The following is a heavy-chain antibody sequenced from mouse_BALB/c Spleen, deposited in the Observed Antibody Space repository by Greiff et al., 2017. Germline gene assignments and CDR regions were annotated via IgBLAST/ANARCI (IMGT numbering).Heavy chain of an antibody. CDR2: ISYSGST. CDR1: GYSITSDYA. V-gene: IGHV3-2*02. CDR3: ARRYGKGGYAMDY. J-gene: IGHJ4*01. Sequence: DVKLQESGPGLVKPSQSLSLTCTVTGYSITSDYAWNWIRQFPGNKLEWMGYISYSGSTSYNPSLKSRISITRDTSKNQFFLQLNSVTTEDTATYYCARRYGKGGYAMDYWGQGTSVTVSS. D-gene: IGHD2-10*02.